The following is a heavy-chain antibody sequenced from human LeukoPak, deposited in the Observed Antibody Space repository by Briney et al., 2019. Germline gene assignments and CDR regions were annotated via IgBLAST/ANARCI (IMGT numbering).Heavy chain of an antibody. Sequence: GGSLRLSCAASGFTFSIYSMNWVRQAPGKGLEWVAVIWYDGSNKYYADSVKGRFTISRDNSKNTLYLQMNSLRAEDTAVYYCARDGELPADYWGQGTLVTVSS. J-gene: IGHJ4*02. D-gene: IGHD1-26*01. CDR3: ARDGELPADY. CDR2: IWYDGSNK. CDR1: GFTFSIYS. V-gene: IGHV3-33*08.